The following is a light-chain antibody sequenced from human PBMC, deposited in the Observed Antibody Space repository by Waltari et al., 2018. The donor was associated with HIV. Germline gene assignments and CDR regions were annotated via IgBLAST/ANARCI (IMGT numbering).Light chain of an antibody. CDR3: SSYTSSSHNYV. V-gene: IGLV2-14*01. CDR2: DVS. J-gene: IGLJ1*01. Sequence: QSALTQPASVSGSPGQPITISCTGTSSDVGGYNYVSWYQQHPGKAPKLMIYDVSNRPSGVSNRFSGSKSGNTASLTISGLQAEDEADYYCSSYTSSSHNYVFGTGTKVTVL. CDR1: SSDVGGYNY.